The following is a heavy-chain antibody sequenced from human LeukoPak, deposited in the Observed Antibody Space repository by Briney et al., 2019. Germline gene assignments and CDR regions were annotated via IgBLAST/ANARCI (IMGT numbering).Heavy chain of an antibody. D-gene: IGHD3-22*01. CDR2: LYLSGTT. Sequence: SGTLSLTCTVSGDSINSLDLWSWVRQPPGQRLDLIWELYLSGTTHSSPSVKSRVTISIDKSKNQFFLNLSSVTAADTAVYYCAGLVGRYSSGLYYYYFDYWGQGTLVTVSS. CDR1: GDSINSLDL. J-gene: IGHJ4*02. V-gene: IGHV4-4*02. CDR3: AGLVGRYSSGLYYYYFDY.